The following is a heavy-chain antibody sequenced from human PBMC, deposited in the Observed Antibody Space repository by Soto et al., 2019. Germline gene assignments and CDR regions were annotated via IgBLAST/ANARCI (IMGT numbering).Heavy chain of an antibody. V-gene: IGHV1-2*04. J-gene: IGHJ4*02. CDR3: ARGISTVWYYFEY. CDR2: INPNSGGT. D-gene: IGHD4-4*01. Sequence: ASVKVSCKASGYTFTGYYMHWVRQAPGQGLEWMGWINPNSGGTNYAQKFQGWVSMTRDTSISTAYMELSRLRSDDTAVYYCARGISTVWYYFEYWGQGTLVTVSS. CDR1: GYTFTGYY.